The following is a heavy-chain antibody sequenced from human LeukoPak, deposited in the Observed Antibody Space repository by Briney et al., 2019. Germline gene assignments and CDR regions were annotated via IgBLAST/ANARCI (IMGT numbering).Heavy chain of an antibody. D-gene: IGHD5-18*01. J-gene: IGHJ4*02. V-gene: IGHV3-30*03. Sequence: GKSLRLSCAASGFTLSSYGMHWVRQAPGKGLEWVAVISYDGSNKYYADSVKGRFTISRDNSKNTLYLQMNSLRAEDTAVYYCAREVDTAMVGFYFDYWGQGTLVTVSS. CDR1: GFTLSSYG. CDR3: AREVDTAMVGFYFDY. CDR2: ISYDGSNK.